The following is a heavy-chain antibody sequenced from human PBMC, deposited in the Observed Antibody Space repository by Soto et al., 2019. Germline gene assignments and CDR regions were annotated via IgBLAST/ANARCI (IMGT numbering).Heavy chain of an antibody. CDR1: GGTFSSYA. V-gene: IGHV1-69*13. CDR3: ATLLTYYYDSSGYSPHDY. D-gene: IGHD3-22*01. J-gene: IGHJ4*02. CDR2: IIPIFGTA. Sequence: SVKVSCKASGGTFSSYAISWVRQAPGQGLEWMGGIIPIFGTANYAQKFQGRVTITADESTSTAYMELSSLRSEDTAVYYCATLLTYYYDSSGYSPHDYWGQGTLGTVSS.